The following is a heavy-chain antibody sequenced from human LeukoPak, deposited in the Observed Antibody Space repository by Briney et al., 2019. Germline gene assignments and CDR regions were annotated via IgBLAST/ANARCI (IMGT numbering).Heavy chain of an antibody. CDR3: ARERGALAVAGTGGYFDY. V-gene: IGHV1-18*04. J-gene: IGHJ4*02. Sequence: ASVKVPCKASGYTFTSYGISWVRQAPGQGLEWMGWISAYNGNTNYAQKLQGRVTMTTDTSTSTAYMELRSLRSDDTAVYYCARERGALAVAGTGGYFDYWGQGTLVTVSS. D-gene: IGHD6-19*01. CDR1: GYTFTSYG. CDR2: ISAYNGNT.